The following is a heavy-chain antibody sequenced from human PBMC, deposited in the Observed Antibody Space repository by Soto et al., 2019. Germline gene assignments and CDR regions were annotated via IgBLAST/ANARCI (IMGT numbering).Heavy chain of an antibody. D-gene: IGHD3-9*01. CDR1: GYTFTSYG. V-gene: IGHV1-18*01. CDR2: ISAYNGNT. Sequence: ASVKVSCKASGYTFTSYGISWVRQAPGQGLEWMGWISAYNGNTNYAQKLQGRVTMTTDTSTSTAYMELRSLRSDDTAVYYCAQTYYDILTGYYRFDYWGQGTLVTVSS. CDR3: AQTYYDILTGYYRFDY. J-gene: IGHJ4*02.